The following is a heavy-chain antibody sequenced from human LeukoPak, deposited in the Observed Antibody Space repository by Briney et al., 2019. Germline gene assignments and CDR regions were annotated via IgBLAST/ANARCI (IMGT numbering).Heavy chain of an antibody. CDR1: GYTFTGYY. V-gene: IGHV1-2*02. J-gene: IGHJ3*02. CDR3: ARPLEAADSSGYLDAFDI. CDR2: INPNSGGT. Sequence: ASVKVSCKASGYTFTGYYMHWVRQAPGQGLEWMGWINPNSGGTNYAQKFQGRVTMTRDTSISTAYMELRSLRSDDTAVYYCARPLEAADSSGYLDAFDIWGQGTMVTVSS. D-gene: IGHD3-22*01.